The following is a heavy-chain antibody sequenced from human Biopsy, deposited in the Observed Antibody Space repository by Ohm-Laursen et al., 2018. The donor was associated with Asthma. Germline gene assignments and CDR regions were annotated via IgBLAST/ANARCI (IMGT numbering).Heavy chain of an antibody. CDR1: GGSFSGYS. J-gene: IGHJ5*02. D-gene: IGHD2-2*01. CDR2: INHSGST. CDR3: ARAGQCSSTSCYNPGWFDP. Sequence: TLSLTCAVYGGSFSGYSWSWIRQPPGKGLEWIGEINHSGSTNYNPSLKSRVTISVDTSKNQFSLKLSSVTAADTAVYYCARAGQCSSTSCYNPGWFDPWGQGTLVTVSS. V-gene: IGHV4-34*01.